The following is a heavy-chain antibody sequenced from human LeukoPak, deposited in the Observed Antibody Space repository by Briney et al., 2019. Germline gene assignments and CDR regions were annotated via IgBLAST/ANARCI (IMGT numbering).Heavy chain of an antibody. CDR3: AKDRWGYYDSSGYIIDY. V-gene: IGHV3-30*04. CDR1: GFTFSSYA. J-gene: IGHJ4*02. CDR2: ISYDGSNK. D-gene: IGHD3-22*01. Sequence: GGSLRLSCAASGFTFSSYAMHWVRQAPGKGLEWVAVISYDGSNKYYADSVKGRFTISRDNSKNTLYLQMNSLRAEDTAVYYCAKDRWGYYDSSGYIIDYWGQGTLVTVSS.